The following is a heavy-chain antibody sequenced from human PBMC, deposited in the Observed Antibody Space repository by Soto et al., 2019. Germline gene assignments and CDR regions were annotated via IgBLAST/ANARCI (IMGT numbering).Heavy chain of an antibody. J-gene: IGHJ6*02. D-gene: IGHD5-12*01. CDR2: IIPIFGTA. CDR1: GGTFSSYA. CDR3: ARVVEIGLVATTNYYYYGMDV. V-gene: IGHV1-69*06. Sequence: SVKVSCKASGGTFSSYAISWVRQAPGQGLEWMGGIIPIFGTANYAQKFQGRVTITADKSTSTAYMELGSLRSEDTAVYYCARVVEIGLVATTNYYYYGMDVWGQGTTVTASS.